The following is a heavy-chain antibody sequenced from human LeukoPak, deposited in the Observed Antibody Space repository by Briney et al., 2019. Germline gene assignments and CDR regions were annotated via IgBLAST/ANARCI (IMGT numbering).Heavy chain of an antibody. V-gene: IGHV3-33*06. CDR1: GFTFSSYG. D-gene: IGHD4-17*01. Sequence: PGGSLRLSCAASGFTFSSYGMHWVRQAPGKGLEWVAVIWYDGSNKYYADSVKGRFTVSRDNSKNTLYLQMNSLRAEDTAVYYCAKDPYGDYLLDYWGQGTQVTVSS. CDR2: IWYDGSNK. CDR3: AKDPYGDYLLDY. J-gene: IGHJ4*02.